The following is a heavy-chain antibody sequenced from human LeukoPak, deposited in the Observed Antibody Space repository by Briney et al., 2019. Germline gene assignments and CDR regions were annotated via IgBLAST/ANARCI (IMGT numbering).Heavy chain of an antibody. Sequence: GGSLRLSCAASGFTFRNHWMGWVRQAPGKGLEWVANIKGDGSEKYYGDSVKGRFTISRDNARTSLYLQLNSLRAEDTAVYFYARGESWAFDYWGQGTLVTVSS. CDR3: ARGESWAFDY. CDR2: IKGDGSEK. D-gene: IGHD3-10*01. J-gene: IGHJ4*02. CDR1: GFTFRNHW. V-gene: IGHV3-7*05.